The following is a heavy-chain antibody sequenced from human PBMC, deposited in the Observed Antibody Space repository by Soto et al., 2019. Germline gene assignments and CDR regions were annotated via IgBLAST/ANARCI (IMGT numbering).Heavy chain of an antibody. J-gene: IGHJ4*02. Sequence: SETLSLTCAVYGGSFSGYYWSWIRQPPGKGLEWIGEINHSGSTNYNPSLKSRVTISVDTSKNQFSLKLSSVTAADTAVYYCAKAGDYDDHSFDRWGQGTLVTVSS. D-gene: IGHD3-16*01. V-gene: IGHV4-34*01. CDR3: AKAGDYDDHSFDR. CDR1: GGSFSGYY. CDR2: INHSGST.